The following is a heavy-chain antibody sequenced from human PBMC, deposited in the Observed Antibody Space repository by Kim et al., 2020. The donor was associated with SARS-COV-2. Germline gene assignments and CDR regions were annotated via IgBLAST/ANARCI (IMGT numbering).Heavy chain of an antibody. V-gene: IGHV3-21*01. D-gene: IGHD5-12*01. Sequence: GGSLRLSCAASGFTFSSYSMNWVRQAPGKGLEWVSSISSSSSYIYYADSVKGRFTISRDNAKNSLYLQMNSLRAEGTAVYYCARDGSDSGYDFLRGWFDPWGRGTLVTVSS. CDR1: GFTFSSYS. CDR3: ARDGSDSGYDFLRGWFDP. CDR2: ISSSSSYI. J-gene: IGHJ5*02.